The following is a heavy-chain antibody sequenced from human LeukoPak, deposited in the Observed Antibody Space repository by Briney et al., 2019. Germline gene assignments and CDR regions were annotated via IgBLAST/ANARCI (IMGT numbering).Heavy chain of an antibody. J-gene: IGHJ4*02. Sequence: SETVSLTCAVYGGSFSGYYWNWIRQPPGKGLEWIGEINQSGSTNYNPSLKSRVTISFDTSKNQFSLKLSSVTAADTAVYYCARGRAFFDWGQGTLVTVSS. CDR3: ARGRAFFD. V-gene: IGHV4-34*01. D-gene: IGHD3-3*02. CDR1: GGSFSGYY. CDR2: INQSGST.